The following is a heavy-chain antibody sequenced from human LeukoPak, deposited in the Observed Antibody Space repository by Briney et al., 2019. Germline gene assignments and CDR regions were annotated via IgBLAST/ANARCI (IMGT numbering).Heavy chain of an antibody. CDR1: GYTFTSYY. J-gene: IGHJ3*02. D-gene: IGHD3-3*01. Sequence: ASVKVSCKASGYTFTSYYIHWVRQAPGQGLEWMGIINPSDGSTSYAQKFQGRVTLTRDTSTSTVYMQPSSLRSEDTAVFFCARDTLRIAVFGVGGNAFDIWGQGTMVTVSS. V-gene: IGHV1-46*01. CDR2: INPSDGST. CDR3: ARDTLRIAVFGVGGNAFDI.